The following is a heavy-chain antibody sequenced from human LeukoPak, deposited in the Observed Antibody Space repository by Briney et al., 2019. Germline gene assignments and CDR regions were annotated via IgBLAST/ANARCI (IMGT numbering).Heavy chain of an antibody. CDR3: AKREKSTAAAGPHDACDI. Sequence: GGSLRLSCAASGFTFSIYGMHWVRQAPGKGLEWVAFIRYDGSNKYYADSVKGRFTISRDNSKNTLDLQMNSLRAEDTAGYYGAKREKSTAAAGPHDACDIWGQGTMTTVSS. D-gene: IGHD6-13*01. CDR2: IRYDGSNK. J-gene: IGHJ3*02. V-gene: IGHV3-30*02. CDR1: GFTFSIYG.